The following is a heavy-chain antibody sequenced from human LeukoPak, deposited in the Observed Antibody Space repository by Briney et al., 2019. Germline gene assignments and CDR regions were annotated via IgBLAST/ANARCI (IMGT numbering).Heavy chain of an antibody. CDR3: TRDEV. J-gene: IGHJ3*01. Sequence: GGSLRLSCAVSGFTFSGNWMSWVRQAPGKGLEWVANIKEDGSEKYYVDSVKGRFTISRDNAKNSLYLQMNSLRAEDTAVYYCTRDEVWGQGTMVTVSS. V-gene: IGHV3-7*01. CDR1: GFTFSGNW. CDR2: IKEDGSEK.